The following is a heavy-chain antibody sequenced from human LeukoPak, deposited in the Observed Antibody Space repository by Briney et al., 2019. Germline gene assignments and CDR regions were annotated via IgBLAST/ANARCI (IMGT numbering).Heavy chain of an antibody. CDR3: ATIAVDPTRPDY. J-gene: IGHJ4*02. V-gene: IGHV1-69*01. Sequence: GSSVKVSCKASGGTFSSYAISWVRQAPGQGLEWMGGIIPIFGTANYAQKFQGRVTITADESTSTAYMELSSLRSEDTAVYYCATIAVDPTRPDYWGQGTLVTVSS. D-gene: IGHD6-19*01. CDR2: IIPIFGTA. CDR1: GGTFSSYA.